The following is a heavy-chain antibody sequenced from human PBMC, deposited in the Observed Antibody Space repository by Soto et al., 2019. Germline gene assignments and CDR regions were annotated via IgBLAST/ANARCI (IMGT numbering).Heavy chain of an antibody. D-gene: IGHD3-9*01. V-gene: IGHV4-59*01. Sequence: SETLSLTCTVSGGSISSYYWSWIRQPPGKGLEWIGYIYYSGSTNYTPSLKSRVTISVDTSKNQFSLKLSSVTAADTAVYYCARGAYDILTGPQGCFDPWGQGTLVTVPS. CDR2: IYYSGST. CDR1: GGSISSYY. J-gene: IGHJ5*02. CDR3: ARGAYDILTGPQGCFDP.